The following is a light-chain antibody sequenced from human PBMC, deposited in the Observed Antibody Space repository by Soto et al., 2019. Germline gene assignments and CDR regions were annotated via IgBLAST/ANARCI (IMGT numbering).Light chain of an antibody. CDR3: QQYNNWRT. V-gene: IGKV3-15*01. CDR2: GAS. J-gene: IGKJ2*01. CDR1: QSVSSN. Sequence: EILMTQSPATLSVSPGERATLSCRASQSVSSNLAWYQQKPGQAPRLLIYGASTRATGIPARFSGSGSGTEFTLTISSLQSEDFAVYYCQQYNNWRTFGQGTKLEIK.